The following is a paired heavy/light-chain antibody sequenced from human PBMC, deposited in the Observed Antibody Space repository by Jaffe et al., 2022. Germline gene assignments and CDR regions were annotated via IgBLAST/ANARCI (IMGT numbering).Light chain of an antibody. CDR2: QDS. CDR3: QAWDSSSYV. J-gene: IGLJ1*01. V-gene: IGLV3-1*01. CDR1: KLGDKY. Sequence: SYELTQPPSVSVSPGQTASITCSGDKLGDKYACWYQQKPGQSPILVIYQDSKRPSGIPERFSGSNSGNTATLTISGTQAMDEADYYCQAWDSSSYVFGTGTKVTVL.
Heavy chain of an antibody. J-gene: IGHJ4*02. D-gene: IGHD2-21*02. CDR3: AKDGGVVVVTAIHYFDY. CDR2: LHHSGST. CDR1: GYSISSGYY. V-gene: IGHV4-38-2*02. Sequence: QVQLQESGPGLVKPSETLSLTCAVSGYSISSGYYWGWIRQPPGMGLEWIGSLHHSGSTYYNPSLKSRVTISVDTSKNQFSLKLSSVTAADTAVYYCAKDGGVVVVTAIHYFDYWGQGTLVTVSS.